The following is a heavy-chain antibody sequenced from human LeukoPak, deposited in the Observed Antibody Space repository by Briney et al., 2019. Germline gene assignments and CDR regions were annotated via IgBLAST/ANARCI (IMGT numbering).Heavy chain of an antibody. CDR2: ISSSSSYI. D-gene: IGHD2-21*02. CDR3: ARDLLGVVVTAFDI. J-gene: IGHJ3*02. Sequence: GGSLRLSCAASGFTFSSYSMNWVRQAPGKGLEWVSSISSSSSYIYYADSVKGRFTISRDNAKNSLYLQMNSLRAEDTAVYYCARDLLGVVVTAFDIWGQGTMVTVSS. CDR1: GFTFSSYS. V-gene: IGHV3-21*06.